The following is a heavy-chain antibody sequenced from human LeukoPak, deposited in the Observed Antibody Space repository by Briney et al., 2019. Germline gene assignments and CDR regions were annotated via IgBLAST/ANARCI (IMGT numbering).Heavy chain of an antibody. Sequence: GGSLRLSCAASGFTFSRYWMTWVRQAPGKGLEWVANIKEDGSENSYVESVKGRFTISRGNAKNSLYLQLNSLRAEDTAVYFCARQRYSDYWGQGTLVTVSS. J-gene: IGHJ4*02. CDR3: ARQRYSDY. CDR2: IKEDGSEN. D-gene: IGHD1-1*01. CDR1: GFTFSRYW. V-gene: IGHV3-7*01.